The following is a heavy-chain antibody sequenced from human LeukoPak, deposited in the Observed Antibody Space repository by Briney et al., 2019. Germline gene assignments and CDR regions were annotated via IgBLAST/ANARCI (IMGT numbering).Heavy chain of an antibody. J-gene: IGHJ3*02. CDR3: ARTVSGAFDI. D-gene: IGHD3-10*01. CDR1: GFTFSSYS. Sequence: GGSLRLSCAASGFTFSSYSMNWVRQAPGKGLEWVSSISSSSSYIYYADSMQGRFTISRDNAKNSLYLQMNSLRAEDTAVYYCARTVSGAFDIWGQGTMVTVSS. V-gene: IGHV3-21*01. CDR2: ISSSSSYI.